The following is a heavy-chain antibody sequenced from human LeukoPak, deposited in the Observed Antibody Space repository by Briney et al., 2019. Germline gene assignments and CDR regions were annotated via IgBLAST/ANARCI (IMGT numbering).Heavy chain of an antibody. CDR3: TRLGVSPDYGDPFFDY. CDR2: IRSKANSYAT. J-gene: IGHJ4*02. CDR1: GFTFSGSA. V-gene: IGHV3-73*01. Sequence: GGSLKLSCAASGFTFSGSAMHWVRQASGKGLEWVGRIRSKANSYATAYAASVKGRFTISRDDSKNTAYLQMNSLKTEDTAVYHCTRLGVSPDYGDPFFDYWGQGTLVTVSS. D-gene: IGHD4-17*01.